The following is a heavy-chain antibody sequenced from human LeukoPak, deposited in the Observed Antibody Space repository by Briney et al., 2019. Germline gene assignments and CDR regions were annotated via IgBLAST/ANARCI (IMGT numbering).Heavy chain of an antibody. J-gene: IGHJ6*02. CDR3: ARERWHCRVNCYSVYYYALDV. V-gene: IGHV1-3*01. D-gene: IGHD2-15*01. Sequence: ASVTVSCKGSGYTFTNYAVHWVRQAPGQRLEWLGWINPGTGDTKYSQNFQGRVTVTSDTSAATAYVELNSLTSEDTAVYYCARERWHCRVNCYSVYYYALDVWGQGTTVTVSS. CDR2: INPGTGDT. CDR1: GYTFTNYA.